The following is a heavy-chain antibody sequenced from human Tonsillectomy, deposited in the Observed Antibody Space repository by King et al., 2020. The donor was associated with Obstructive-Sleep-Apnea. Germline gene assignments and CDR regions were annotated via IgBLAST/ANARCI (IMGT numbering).Heavy chain of an antibody. V-gene: IGHV3-23*04. Sequence: VQLVESGGGLVQPGGSLRLSCAASGFTFSSYAMSWVRQTPGKGLEWVSAISGNGGSIYYADSVKGRFTMSRDNSKNTVYLQMKSLRAEDTAVYYFAKNTFYDFWNERNWFDPWGQGTLVTVSS. CDR3: AKNTFYDFWNERNWFDP. CDR2: ISGNGGSI. J-gene: IGHJ5*02. CDR1: GFTFSSYA. D-gene: IGHD3-3*01.